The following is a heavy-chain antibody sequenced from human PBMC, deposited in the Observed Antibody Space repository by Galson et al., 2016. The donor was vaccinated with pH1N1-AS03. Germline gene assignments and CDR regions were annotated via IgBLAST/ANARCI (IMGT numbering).Heavy chain of an antibody. Sequence: ETLSLTCRASGGSLSGYFWTWIRQPAGKGLEWIGRMDPTGRRNYKSSLESRVSMSVDTSKNEISLRLTSVTAADTAVYYCTRESLSLGRGLDYWGQGTLVTVSS. CDR3: TRESLSLGRGLDY. V-gene: IGHV4-4*07. CDR2: MDPTGRR. D-gene: IGHD1-26*01. CDR1: GGSLSGYF. J-gene: IGHJ4*02.